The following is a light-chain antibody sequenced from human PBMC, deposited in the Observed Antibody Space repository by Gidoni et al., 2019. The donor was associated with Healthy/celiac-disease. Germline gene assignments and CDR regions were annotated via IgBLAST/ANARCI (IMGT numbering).Light chain of an antibody. CDR3: QQYGSSPPYT. J-gene: IGKJ2*01. CDR1: QSVSSSY. V-gene: IGKV3-20*01. Sequence: DIVLTQSPGTLSLSPGERATLSCRASQSVSSSYLAWYQQNPGQAPRLLVYGAASRATGMPDRFSGSGSGTDVTLTISRLEPEDVAVYYCQQYGSSPPYTFGQXTLLEIK. CDR2: GAA.